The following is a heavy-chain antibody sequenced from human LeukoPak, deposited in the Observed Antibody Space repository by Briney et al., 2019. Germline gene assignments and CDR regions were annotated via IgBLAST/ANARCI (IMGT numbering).Heavy chain of an antibody. CDR1: GFTFSSYA. D-gene: IGHD2-15*01. Sequence: PGGSLRLSCAASGFTFSSYAMTWVRQGPGKGLERVSAISAAGGSTYYADSVKGQFTISRDNSKNTLYLQMNSLRVEDTAVYYCAKAGVISGTHSYYMDVWGKGTTVTVSS. J-gene: IGHJ6*03. CDR2: ISAAGGST. CDR3: AKAGVISGTHSYYMDV. V-gene: IGHV3-23*01.